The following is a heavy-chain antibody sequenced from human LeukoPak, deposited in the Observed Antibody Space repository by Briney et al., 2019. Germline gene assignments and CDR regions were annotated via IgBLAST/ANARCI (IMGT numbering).Heavy chain of an antibody. V-gene: IGHV4-59*01. Sequence: SETLSLTCTVSGGSISSYYGSWIRQPPGKGLELIGYIYYSGSSNYNPSLKSRVTISVDTSKNQFSLKLRSVTAADTAVYYCARVSGYDWESFYDYWGQGTLVTVSS. CDR3: ARVSGYDWESFYDY. D-gene: IGHD5-12*01. J-gene: IGHJ4*02. CDR1: GGSISSYY. CDR2: IYYSGSS.